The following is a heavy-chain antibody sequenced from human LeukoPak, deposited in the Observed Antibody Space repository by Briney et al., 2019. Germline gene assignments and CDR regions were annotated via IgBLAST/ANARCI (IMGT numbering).Heavy chain of an antibody. V-gene: IGHV3-74*01. J-gene: IGHJ4*02. CDR1: GFTFSSYW. CDR3: AKEVAGSGSY. CDR2: INSDGSSR. D-gene: IGHD6-19*01. Sequence: GGSLRLSCAASGFTFSSYWMHWVRQAPEKGLVWVSRINSDGSSRSYADSVKGRFTISRDNAKNTLYLQMNSLRAEDTAVYYCAKEVAGSGSYWGQGTLVTVSS.